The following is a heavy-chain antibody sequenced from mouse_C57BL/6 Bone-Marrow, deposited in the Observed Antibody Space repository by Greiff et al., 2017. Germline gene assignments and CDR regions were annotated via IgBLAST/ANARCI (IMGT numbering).Heavy chain of an antibody. CDR2: IDPSDSET. CDR3: ARLWLRRGPDY. Sequence: QVQLQQPGAELVRPGSSVKLSCKASGYTFTSYWMHWVKQRPIQGLEWIGNIDPSDSETHYNQKFKDKATLTVDKSSSTAYMQLSSLTSADAAVYYCARLWLRRGPDYWGQGTTLTVSS. J-gene: IGHJ2*01. CDR1: GYTFTSYW. V-gene: IGHV1-52*01. D-gene: IGHD2-2*01.